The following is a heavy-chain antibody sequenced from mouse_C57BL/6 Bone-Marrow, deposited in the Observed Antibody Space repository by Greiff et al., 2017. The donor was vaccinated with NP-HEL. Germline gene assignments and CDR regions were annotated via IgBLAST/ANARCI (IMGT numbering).Heavy chain of an antibody. V-gene: IGHV1-52*01. CDR2: IDPSDSET. CDR1: GYTFTSYW. J-gene: IGHJ2*01. CDR3: ARKGLRKDFDY. D-gene: IGHD1-1*01. Sequence: QVQLQQSGAELARPGASVKLSCKASGYTFTSYWMHWVKQRPIQGLEWIGNIDPSDSETHYNQKFKDKATLTVEKSSSTAYMQLSSLTSEDSAVYYCARKGLRKDFDYWGQGTTLTVSS.